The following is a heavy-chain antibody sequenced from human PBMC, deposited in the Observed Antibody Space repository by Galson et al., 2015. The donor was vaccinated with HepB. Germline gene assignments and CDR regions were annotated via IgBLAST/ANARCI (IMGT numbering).Heavy chain of an antibody. D-gene: IGHD6-13*01. V-gene: IGHV4-59*01. Sequence: SETLSLTCTVSGGSISSYYWSWIRQPPGKGLEWIGYIYYSGSTNYNPSLKSRVTISVDTSKNQFSLKLSSVTAADTAVYYCARGGLTGYSSSWVFWNYWGQGTLVTVSS. CDR3: ARGGLTGYSSSWVFWNY. J-gene: IGHJ4*02. CDR2: IYYSGST. CDR1: GGSISSYY.